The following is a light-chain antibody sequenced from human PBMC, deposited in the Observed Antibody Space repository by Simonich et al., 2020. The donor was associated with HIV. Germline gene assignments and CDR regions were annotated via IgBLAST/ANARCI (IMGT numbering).Light chain of an antibody. CDR3: SSYAGSNKV. CDR2: EVT. Sequence: QSALTQPPSASGSPGQSVTISCTGTTSDVGGYNYVSWYQQPPGKAPQLMIYEVTKRPSGVPDRFSGSKSGNTASLTVSGLQAEDEADYYCSSYAGSNKVFGGGTKLTVL. V-gene: IGLV2-8*01. CDR1: TSDVGGYNY. J-gene: IGLJ2*01.